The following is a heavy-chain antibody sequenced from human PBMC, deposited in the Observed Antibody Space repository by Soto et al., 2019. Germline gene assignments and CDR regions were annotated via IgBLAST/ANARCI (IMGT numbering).Heavy chain of an antibody. CDR3: TIAYYYDSSGYYGWDY. D-gene: IGHD3-22*01. V-gene: IGHV3-15*01. CDR1: GFTFSNAL. Sequence: GGSLRLSCAASGFTFSNALMSWVRQSPGKGLEWVGRIKSKTDGGTTDYAAPVKGRFTISRDDSKNTLYLQMNSLKTEDTAVYYCTIAYYYDSSGYYGWDYWGQGTLVTV. CDR2: IKSKTDGGTT. J-gene: IGHJ4*02.